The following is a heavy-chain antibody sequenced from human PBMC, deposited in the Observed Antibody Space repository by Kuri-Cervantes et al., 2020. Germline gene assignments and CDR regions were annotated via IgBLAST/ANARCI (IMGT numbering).Heavy chain of an antibody. CDR2: INWNGGST. J-gene: IGHJ3*02. Sequence: GGSLRLSCAASGFTFDDYGMSWVRQAPGKGLEWVSGINWNGGSTGYADSVKGRFTISRDNSKNTLYLQMNSLRAEDTAVYYCARQPYDYSSGWYGAFDIWGQGTMVTVSS. CDR1: GFTFDDYG. CDR3: ARQPYDYSSGWYGAFDI. D-gene: IGHD6-19*01. V-gene: IGHV3-20*04.